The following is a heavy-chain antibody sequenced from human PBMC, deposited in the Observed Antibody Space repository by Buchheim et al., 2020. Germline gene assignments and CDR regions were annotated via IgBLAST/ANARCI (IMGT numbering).Heavy chain of an antibody. J-gene: IGHJ4*02. Sequence: EVQLLESGGGLVQPGGSLRLSCAASGLTFSSSAMNWVRQAPGKGLEWVSSISGGGDYTYYADSVMGRFTISRDNSESTLCVQMNSLRAEDTAVYYCTKKLLSGSYPFDNWGQGTL. CDR3: TKKLLSGSYPFDN. V-gene: IGHV3-23*01. CDR1: GLTFSSSA. D-gene: IGHD3-22*01. CDR2: ISGGGDYT.